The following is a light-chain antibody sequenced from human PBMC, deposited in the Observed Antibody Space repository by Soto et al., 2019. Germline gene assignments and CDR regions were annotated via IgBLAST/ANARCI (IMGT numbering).Light chain of an antibody. J-gene: IGKJ4*01. CDR3: QKRSDWPLN. V-gene: IGKV1-39*01. CDR1: QSINVY. Sequence: DIQVTQSPSALSASVVDRVTITFRASQSINVYLNWYQQKPGKAPNLLIYAASSLQSGVPSRFSGSGSGTDFTLTISSLEPEDFAVYYCQKRSDWPLNFGGGTKVDIK. CDR2: AAS.